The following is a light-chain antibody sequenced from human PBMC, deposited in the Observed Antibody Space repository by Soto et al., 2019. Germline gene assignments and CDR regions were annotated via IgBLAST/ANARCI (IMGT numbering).Light chain of an antibody. CDR2: DDS. J-gene: IGLJ2*01. V-gene: IGLV3-21*03. CDR1: NIGGKS. CDR3: QVWDSSSGPSRG. Sequence: SYELTQPPSVSVAPGKTARISCGGTNIGGKSVHWDQQKPGQAPVLVVHDDSDRPSVIPERFSGSNSGNTSTLTISRVEAGDEADYYCQVWDSSSGPSRGFCGGTKLTVL.